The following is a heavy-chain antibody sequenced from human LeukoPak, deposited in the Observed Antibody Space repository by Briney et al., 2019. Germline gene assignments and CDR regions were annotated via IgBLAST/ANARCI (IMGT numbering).Heavy chain of an antibody. CDR2: IKQDGSEK. CDR1: GFTFSSYA. CDR3: ASFLGDSSGYYPSTAPEDY. D-gene: IGHD3-22*01. J-gene: IGHJ4*02. V-gene: IGHV3-7*03. Sequence: GGSLRLSCAASGFTFSSYAMSWVRQAPGKGLEWVANIKQDGSEKYYVDSVKGRFTISRDNAKNSLYLQMNSLRAEDTAVYYCASFLGDSSGYYPSTAPEDYWGQGTLVTVSS.